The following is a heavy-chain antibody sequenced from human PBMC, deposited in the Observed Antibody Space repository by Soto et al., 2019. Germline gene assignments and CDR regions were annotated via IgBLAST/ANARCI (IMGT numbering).Heavy chain of an antibody. V-gene: IGHV4-59*02. J-gene: IGHJ4*02. Sequence: SETLSLTCTVSGASVSDYYWNWIRQPPGKGLEWIGYIHYTGSSNYNPSLKSRVTMSVDTSKNQFSLKMTSVTAADTAVYYCARVGVGLAAPRVWPYWGQGTPVTVSS. CDR3: ARVGVGLAAPRVWPY. D-gene: IGHD6-13*01. CDR2: IHYTGSS. CDR1: GASVSDYY.